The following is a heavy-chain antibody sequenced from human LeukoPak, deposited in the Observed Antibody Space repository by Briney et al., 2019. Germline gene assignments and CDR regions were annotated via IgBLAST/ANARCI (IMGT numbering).Heavy chain of an antibody. D-gene: IGHD3-10*01. J-gene: IGHJ5*02. CDR2: IHHSGDS. V-gene: IGHV4-34*01. CDR1: YGALSGYY. CDR3: ARGGGLRRSWLDL. Sequence: SETLSLTCGVEYGALSGYYRTWIRQPPGKGLEWIGEIHHSGDSNYNASLNSRVTISLDTSKNQFSLKLTSMIAADTAMYFCARGGGLRRSWLDLWGQGTLVTVSS.